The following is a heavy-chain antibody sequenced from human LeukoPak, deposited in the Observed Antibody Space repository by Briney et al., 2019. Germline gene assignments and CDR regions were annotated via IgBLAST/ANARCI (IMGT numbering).Heavy chain of an antibody. CDR3: ASPFRIAAAGADYYYYGMDV. CDR1: GYTFTSYG. J-gene: IGHJ6*02. V-gene: IGHV1-18*01. Sequence: ASVKVSCKASGYTFTSYGISWVRQAPGQGLEWMGWISAYNGNTNYAQKLQGRVTMTTDTSTSTAYMELRSLRSDGTAVYYCASPFRIAAAGADYYYYGMDVWGQGTTVTVSS. D-gene: IGHD6-13*01. CDR2: ISAYNGNT.